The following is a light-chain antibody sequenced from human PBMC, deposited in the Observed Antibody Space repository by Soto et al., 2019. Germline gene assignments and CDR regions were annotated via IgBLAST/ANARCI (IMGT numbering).Light chain of an antibody. CDR2: DVS. J-gene: IGLJ1*01. V-gene: IGLV2-14*03. Sequence: QSALTQPASVSGSPGQSITISCTGTSFKNVSWYQQHPGQAPKLLIYDVSYRPSGISHRFSGSESAYTASLPISGLQAEDEADYYCSSYTFATSLNVFGTGTMLTVL. CDR3: SSYTFATSLNV. CDR1: SFKN.